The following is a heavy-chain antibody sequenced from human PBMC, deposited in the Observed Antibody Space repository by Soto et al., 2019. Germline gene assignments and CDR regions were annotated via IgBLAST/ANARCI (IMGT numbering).Heavy chain of an antibody. CDR2: INPSGGST. Sequence: ASVKVSCKASGGTFSSYAISWVRQAPGQGLEWMGIINPSGGSTSYAQKFQGRVTMTRDTSTSTVYMELSSLRSEDTAVYYCARVAAYYDSSGYFAFDIWGQGTMVTVS. CDR3: ARVAAYYDSSGYFAFDI. V-gene: IGHV1-46*01. J-gene: IGHJ3*02. D-gene: IGHD3-22*01. CDR1: GGTFSSYA.